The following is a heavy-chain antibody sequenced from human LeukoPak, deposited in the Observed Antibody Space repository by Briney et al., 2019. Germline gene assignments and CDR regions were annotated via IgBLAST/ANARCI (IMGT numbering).Heavy chain of an antibody. J-gene: IGHJ4*02. CDR1: GHTFTSYG. CDR2: ISAYSGNT. V-gene: IGHV1-18*01. CDR3: ARARGSTGWSLY. Sequence: GASVKVSCTASGHTFTSYGISWVRQAPGQGLEWMGWISAYSGNTNYAQILQGRVTMTTDTSTTTAYMEPRSLRSDDTAIYYCARARGSTGWSLYWGQGTLVTVSS. D-gene: IGHD6-19*01.